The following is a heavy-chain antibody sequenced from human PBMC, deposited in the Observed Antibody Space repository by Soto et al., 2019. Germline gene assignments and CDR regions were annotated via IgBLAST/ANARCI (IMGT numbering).Heavy chain of an antibody. J-gene: IGHJ6*02. D-gene: IGHD1-1*01. CDR2: ISGSGGST. CDR3: ARDPYLTSLNGMDV. V-gene: IGHV3-23*01. Sequence: GGSLRLSCAASGFTFSSYAMSWVRQAPGKGLEWVSAISGSGGSTYYADSVKGRFTISRGNSKNTLYLQMNSLRAEDTAVSYCARDPYLTSLNGMDVWGQGTTVTVSS. CDR1: GFTFSSYA.